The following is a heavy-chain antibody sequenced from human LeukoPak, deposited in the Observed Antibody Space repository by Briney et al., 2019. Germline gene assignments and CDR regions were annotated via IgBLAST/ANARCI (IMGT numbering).Heavy chain of an antibody. CDR2: ISGSGGST. J-gene: IGHJ4*02. Sequence: PGGSLRLSCAASGFTVSSNYMSWVRQAPGKGLEWVSVISGSGGSTYYADSVKGRFTISRDNSKNTLYLQMNSLRAEDTAVYYCAKAAPGYCTNGVCYPTYYFDYWGQGTLVTVSS. D-gene: IGHD2-8*01. CDR3: AKAAPGYCTNGVCYPTYYFDY. CDR1: GFTVSSNY. V-gene: IGHV3-23*01.